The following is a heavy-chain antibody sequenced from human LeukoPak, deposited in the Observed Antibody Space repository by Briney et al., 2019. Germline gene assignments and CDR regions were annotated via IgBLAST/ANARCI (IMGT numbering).Heavy chain of an antibody. CDR3: ARLTTMTTTGGPFDY. Sequence: SGGSLRLSCAASGFTFSSYEMNWVRQAQGKGLEWVSYISSSGNTIYYAVSVKGRFTISRDNAKNSLYLQIKSLRAEDTAVYYCARLTTMTTTGGPFDYWGQGTLVTVSS. D-gene: IGHD4-17*01. CDR1: GFTFSSYE. CDR2: ISSSGNTI. V-gene: IGHV3-48*03. J-gene: IGHJ4*02.